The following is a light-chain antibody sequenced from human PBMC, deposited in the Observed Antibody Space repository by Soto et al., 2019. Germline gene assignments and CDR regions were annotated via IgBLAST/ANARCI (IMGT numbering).Light chain of an antibody. CDR2: FKSDGSH. Sequence: QLVLTQSPSASASLGASVKLTCTLSSGHVNYVIAWHQQQPEKGPRYLMKFKSDGSHSKGDGIPDRFSGSSSGAERYRAIASLQSEDEADYYCQTWDTGIVVFGGGTKLTVL. CDR1: SGHVNYV. V-gene: IGLV4-69*01. J-gene: IGLJ2*01. CDR3: QTWDTGIVV.